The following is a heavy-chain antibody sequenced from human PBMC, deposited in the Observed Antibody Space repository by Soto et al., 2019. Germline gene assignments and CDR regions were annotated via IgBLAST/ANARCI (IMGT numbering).Heavy chain of an antibody. CDR2: IKNKANSYTT. J-gene: IGHJ4*02. D-gene: IGHD6-13*01. Sequence: EVQLVESGGGFVQPEVSLRLSCAASGFTFSDHYMDWVRQAPGKGLEWVGRIKNKANSYTTEYAAPVKGRFIISRDDSKNSVFLQMTRLKTDDTAVYYCTRVRLSSSRSSDYWGQGSLVTVSS. CDR1: GFTFSDHY. CDR3: TRVRLSSSRSSDY. V-gene: IGHV3-72*01.